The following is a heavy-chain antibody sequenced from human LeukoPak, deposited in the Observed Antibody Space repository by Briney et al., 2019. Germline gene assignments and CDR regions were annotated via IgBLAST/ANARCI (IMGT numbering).Heavy chain of an antibody. Sequence: PSETLSLTCAVSGYSISSGYYWGWIRQPPGKGLEWIGSIYHSGITYYNPSLKSRVTISVDTSKNQFSLKLSSVTAADTAVYYCARGDSCYYYFDYWGQGTLVTVSS. CDR1: GYSISSGYY. CDR2: IYHSGIT. V-gene: IGHV4-38-2*01. J-gene: IGHJ4*02. D-gene: IGHD3-10*01. CDR3: ARGDSCYYYFDY.